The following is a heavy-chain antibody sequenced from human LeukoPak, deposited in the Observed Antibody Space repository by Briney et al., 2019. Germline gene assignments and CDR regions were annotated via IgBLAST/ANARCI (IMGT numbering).Heavy chain of an antibody. CDR3: ARVWLEAMDV. CDR2: IYYSGST. D-gene: IGHD5-12*01. V-gene: IGHV4-39*07. CDR1: GGSISSSSYY. Sequence: KPSETLSLTCTVSGGSISSSSYYWGWIRQPPGKGLEWIGSIYYSGSTYYNPSLKSRVTISVDTSKNQFSLKLSSVTAADTAVYYCARVWLEAMDVWGKGTTVTISS. J-gene: IGHJ6*03.